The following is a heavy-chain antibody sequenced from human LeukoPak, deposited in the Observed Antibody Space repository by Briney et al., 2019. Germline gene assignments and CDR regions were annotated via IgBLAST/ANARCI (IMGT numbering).Heavy chain of an antibody. CDR2: INPSGSST. J-gene: IGHJ5*02. CDR3: ARDNSVGDIAWWFDP. D-gene: IGHD3-16*02. Sequence: ASVKVSCKASGCSFTSHYMHWVRQAPGQGLEWMGLINPSGSSTLYAQKFQGRVTMTRDMSTNTDYMELSSLRYEDTAVYYCARDNSVGDIAWWFDPWGQGTLVTVSS. V-gene: IGHV1-46*01. CDR1: GCSFTSHY.